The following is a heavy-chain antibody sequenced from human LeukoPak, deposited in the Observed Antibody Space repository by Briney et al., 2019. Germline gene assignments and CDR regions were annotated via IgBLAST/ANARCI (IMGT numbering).Heavy chain of an antibody. CDR1: GGSISSSSYY. V-gene: IGHV4-39*07. D-gene: IGHD5-24*01. CDR2: IYYSGNT. CDR3: ARGDGHNSYYYYMDV. J-gene: IGHJ6*03. Sequence: PSETLSLTCTVSGGSISSSSYYWDWIRQPPGKGLEWIGAIYYSGNTNYNPSLKSRVTISVDTSKNQFSLKLSSVTAADTAVYYCARGDGHNSYYYYMDVWGKGTTVTVSS.